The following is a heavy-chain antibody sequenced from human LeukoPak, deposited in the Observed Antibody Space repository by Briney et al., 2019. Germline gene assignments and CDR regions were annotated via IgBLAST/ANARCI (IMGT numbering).Heavy chain of an antibody. CDR3: ARDRAYAIPYHDAFDI. CDR2: IHHSGLN. Sequence: PSETLSLTCTVSGYSISSGHYRGWIRQPPRKGLEWIGSIHHSGLNYYNPSLESRVTMSVDKTKNQFTLKLTSVTAADTAVYYCARDRAYAIPYHDAFDIWGQGTMVTVS. CDR1: GYSISSGHY. J-gene: IGHJ3*02. V-gene: IGHV4-38-2*02. D-gene: IGHD2-8*01.